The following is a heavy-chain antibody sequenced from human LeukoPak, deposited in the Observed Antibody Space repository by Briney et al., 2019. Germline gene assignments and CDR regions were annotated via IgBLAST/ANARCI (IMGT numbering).Heavy chain of an antibody. J-gene: IGHJ6*02. V-gene: IGHV3-21*01. Sequence: GGSLRLSCAASGLTFSSYSMTWVRQAPGKGLEWVSSISSSSSYIYYADSVKGRFTISRDNAKNSLYLQMNSLRAEDTAVYYCAREGYCSSTSCAGYYGMDVWGQGTTVTVSS. CDR1: GLTFSSYS. CDR3: AREGYCSSTSCAGYYGMDV. CDR2: ISSSSSYI. D-gene: IGHD2-2*01.